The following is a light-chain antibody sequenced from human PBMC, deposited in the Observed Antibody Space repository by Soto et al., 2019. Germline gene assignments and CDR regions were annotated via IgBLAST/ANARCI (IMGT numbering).Light chain of an antibody. CDR2: ASY. V-gene: IGKV1-39*01. CDR3: KHYNSYSEA. Sequence: DIQMTQSPSSLSASVGDRVTITCRASQSISRYLNWYQQKPGHAPTLLIYASYTLESGVPSRFSGGGSGTDFTLTISSLQPDDFATYYCKHYNSYSEAFGQGTKVDIK. CDR1: QSISRY. J-gene: IGKJ1*01.